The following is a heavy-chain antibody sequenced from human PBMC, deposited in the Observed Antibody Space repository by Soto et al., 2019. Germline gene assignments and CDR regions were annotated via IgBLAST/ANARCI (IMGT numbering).Heavy chain of an antibody. CDR3: ARSRVGTNGVSYSAFDY. CDR1: GGSISSSNW. D-gene: IGHD2-8*01. V-gene: IGHV4-4*02. Sequence: KASETLSLTCAVSGGSISSSNWWSWVRHPPGKGLEWIGEIYHSGSTNYNPSLKSRVTISVDKSKNQFSLKLSSVTAADTAVYYCARSRVGTNGVSYSAFDYWGQGTLVTVSS. CDR2: IYHSGST. J-gene: IGHJ4*02.